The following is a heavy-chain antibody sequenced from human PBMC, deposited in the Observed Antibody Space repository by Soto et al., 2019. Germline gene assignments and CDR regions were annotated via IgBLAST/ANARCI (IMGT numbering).Heavy chain of an antibody. CDR2: IYYSWST. J-gene: IGHJ6*02. Sequence: SETLSPTCTVSGGSISSGDCYWSWIRQPPGKGLEWIGYIYYSWSTYYNPSLKSRVTISVDTSKNQSSLKLSSVTAADTAVYYCARGMLLNYYYSYGMDVWGQGTTVTVSS. CDR1: GGSISSGDCY. V-gene: IGHV4-30-4*01. D-gene: IGHD2-15*01. CDR3: ARGMLLNYYYSYGMDV.